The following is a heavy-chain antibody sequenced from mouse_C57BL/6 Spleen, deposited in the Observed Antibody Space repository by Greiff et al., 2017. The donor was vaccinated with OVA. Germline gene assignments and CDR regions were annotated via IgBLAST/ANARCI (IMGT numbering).Heavy chain of an antibody. J-gene: IGHJ4*01. V-gene: IGHV5-17*01. Sequence: EVKVVESGGGLVKPGGSLKLSCAASGFTFSDYGMHWVRQAPEKGLEWVAYISSGSSTIYYADTVKGRFTISRDNAKNTLFLQMTSLRSEDTAMYYCARPYYGRDAMDYWGQGTSVTVSS. CDR3: ARPYYGRDAMDY. CDR2: ISSGSSTI. D-gene: IGHD1-1*01. CDR1: GFTFSDYG.